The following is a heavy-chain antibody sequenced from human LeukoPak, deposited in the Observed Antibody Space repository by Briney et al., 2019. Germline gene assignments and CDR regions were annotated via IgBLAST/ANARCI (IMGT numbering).Heavy chain of an antibody. Sequence: GGSLRLSCAASGFTFSSYWMHWVRQAPAKGLVWVSRIRSDGSTTYADSVKGRFTISRDNAKNTLYLQMNSLRDEDTAVYYCAKDGARYLLTYYFEYWGQGTLVTVAS. CDR2: IRSDGST. CDR1: GFTFSSYW. J-gene: IGHJ4*02. D-gene: IGHD3-9*01. CDR3: AKDGARYLLTYYFEY. V-gene: IGHV3-74*01.